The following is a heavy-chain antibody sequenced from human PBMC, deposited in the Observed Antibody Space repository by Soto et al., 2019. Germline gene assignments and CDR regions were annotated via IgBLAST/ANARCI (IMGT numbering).Heavy chain of an antibody. CDR1: GGSISSGDYY. CDR2: VYYSGST. J-gene: IGHJ4*02. Sequence: SETLSLTCTFSGGSISSGDYYWSWIRQPPGKGLEWIGYVYYSGSTYYNPSLKSRVTISVDTSKNQFSLKLSSVTAADTAVYYCARAYDILTGYGYFDYWGQGTLVTVSS. CDR3: ARAYDILTGYGYFDY. V-gene: IGHV4-30-4*01. D-gene: IGHD3-9*01.